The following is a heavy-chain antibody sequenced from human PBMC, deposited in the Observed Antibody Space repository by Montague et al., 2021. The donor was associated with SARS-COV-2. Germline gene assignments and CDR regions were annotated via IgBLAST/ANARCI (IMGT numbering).Heavy chain of an antibody. D-gene: IGHD2-8*01. J-gene: IGHJ3*02. CDR3: VREKVCGLRNACDI. CDR1: GFSIGSGDY. V-gene: IGHV4-38-2*02. Sequence: SETLSLTCTVSGFSIGSGDYWGWIRQPPRKGLEWFESIYHSGTTYYNPXXQSRLTISIDTSTNQFSLRLTSVTAAENAVFFCVREKVCGLRNACDIWGQGTTVTVSS. CDR2: IYHSGTT.